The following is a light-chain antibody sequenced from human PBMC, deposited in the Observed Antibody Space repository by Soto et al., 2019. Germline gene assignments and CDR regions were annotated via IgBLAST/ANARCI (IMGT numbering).Light chain of an antibody. CDR3: CSYTGSYSYV. V-gene: IGLV2-11*01. Sequence: QSALTQPHSVSGSPGQSVTSSCTGTSSDVGGYSYVSWYQQHPGKAPQLIIYDVTERPSGVPDRFSGSKSGNTASLTISGLQAEDEADYYCCSYTGSYSYVFGIGTKVTVL. CDR2: DVT. J-gene: IGLJ1*01. CDR1: SSDVGGYSY.